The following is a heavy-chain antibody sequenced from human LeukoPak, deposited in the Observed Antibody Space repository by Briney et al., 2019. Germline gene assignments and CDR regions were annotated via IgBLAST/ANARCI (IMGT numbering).Heavy chain of an antibody. CDR2: INPNSGGT. CDR1: GYTFTDHY. V-gene: IGHV1-2*02. D-gene: IGHD2-15*01. Sequence: GASVKVSCKASGYTFTDHYIHWVRQAPGQGLEWMGWINPNSGGTNYAQKFQGRVTMTRDTSISTAYMELNRLRSDDTAVYFCATDRLSQELLDYWGQGNLVTVSS. CDR3: ATDRLSQELLDY. J-gene: IGHJ4*02.